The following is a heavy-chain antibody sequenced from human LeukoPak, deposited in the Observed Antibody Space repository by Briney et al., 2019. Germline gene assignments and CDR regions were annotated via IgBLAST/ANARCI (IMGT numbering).Heavy chain of an antibody. CDR2: ISAYNGNT. V-gene: IGHV1-18*01. CDR1: GYTFTSYG. Sequence: GASVTVSCKASGYTFTSYGISWVRQAPGQGLEWMGWISAYNGNTNYAQKLQGRVTMTTDTSTSTAYMELRSLRSDDTAVYYCASSQDYYDSSGYYMGAFDIWGQGTMVTVSS. J-gene: IGHJ3*02. CDR3: ASSQDYYDSSGYYMGAFDI. D-gene: IGHD3-22*01.